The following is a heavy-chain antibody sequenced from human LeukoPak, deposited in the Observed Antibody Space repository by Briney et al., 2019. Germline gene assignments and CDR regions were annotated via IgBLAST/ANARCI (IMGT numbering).Heavy chain of an antibody. Sequence: SETLSLTCTVSGGSISSYYWSWIRQPPGEGLEWIGYIYYSGSTNYNPSLKSRVTISVDTSKNRFSLNLSSVTAADTAVYYCARDSLWFDPWGQGTLVTVSS. J-gene: IGHJ5*02. CDR3: ARDSLWFDP. V-gene: IGHV4-59*01. CDR2: IYYSGST. CDR1: GGSISSYY.